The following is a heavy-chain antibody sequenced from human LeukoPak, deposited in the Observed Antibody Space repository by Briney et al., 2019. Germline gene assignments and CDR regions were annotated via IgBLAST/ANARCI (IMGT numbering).Heavy chain of an antibody. CDR2: IRYDGSTK. Sequence: PGGSLRLSCAASGFTFSSYGMHWVRQAPGKGLEWVAFIRYDGSTKYYADSVKGRFTISRDNSKNTLYLQMNSLRAEDTAVYYCARGNYYDSSGYTTGDWFDPWGQGTLVTVSS. CDR3: ARGNYYDSSGYTTGDWFDP. CDR1: GFTFSSYG. J-gene: IGHJ5*02. D-gene: IGHD3-22*01. V-gene: IGHV3-30*02.